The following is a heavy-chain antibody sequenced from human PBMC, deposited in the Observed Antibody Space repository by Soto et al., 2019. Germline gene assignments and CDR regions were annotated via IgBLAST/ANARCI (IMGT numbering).Heavy chain of an antibody. J-gene: IGHJ6*02. CDR1: GDSFSNYA. CDR3: ARAVRTGFYGMDV. Sequence: QVQLVQSGAEVKKPGSSVKVSCRASGDSFSNYAVNWLRQAPGRGLEWMGGLIPVFGTSNYAQKFQGRVTITADESTSTAYMELSSLSSEDTAVYYCARAVRTGFYGMDVWGQGNTVTVSS. CDR2: LIPVFGTS. V-gene: IGHV1-69*01.